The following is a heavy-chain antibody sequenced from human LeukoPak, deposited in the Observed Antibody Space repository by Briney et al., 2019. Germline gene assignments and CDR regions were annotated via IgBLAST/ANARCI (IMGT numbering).Heavy chain of an antibody. Sequence: SETLSLTCTVSGGSISSYYWSWIRQPPGKGLEWIGYIYYSGSTNYNPSLKSRVTISVDTSKNQFSLKLSSVTAADTAVYYCARGSGSSWYPEYFQHWGQGTLVTVSS. D-gene: IGHD6-13*01. J-gene: IGHJ1*01. V-gene: IGHV4-59*08. CDR1: GGSISSYY. CDR2: IYYSGST. CDR3: ARGSGSSWYPEYFQH.